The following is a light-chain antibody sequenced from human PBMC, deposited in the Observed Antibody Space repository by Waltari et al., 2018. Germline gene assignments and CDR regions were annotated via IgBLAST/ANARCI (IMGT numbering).Light chain of an antibody. J-gene: IGLJ2*01. Sequence: QSALTQPPSVSGSPGQSVTISCTGTSSDIGRYDRVSWYRQPPGTAPKLIIDEVTNRPSGVPDRFSASKSGSTAALTISGLLAEDEADYYCSSHTTSHTVVFGGGTKLTVL. CDR1: SSDIGRYDR. CDR2: EVT. CDR3: SSHTTSHTVV. V-gene: IGLV2-18*02.